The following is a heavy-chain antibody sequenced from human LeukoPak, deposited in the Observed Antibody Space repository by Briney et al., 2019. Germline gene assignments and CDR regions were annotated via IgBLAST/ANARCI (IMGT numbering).Heavy chain of an antibody. CDR3: ARNFLDSSGYYPRVYFDY. CDR1: GGTFSSYA. CDR2: IIPIFGTA. Sequence: SVKVSCKASGGTFSSYAISWVRQAPGQGLEWMGGIIPIFGTANYAQKFQGRVTITTDESTSTAYMELSNLRSEDTAVYYCARNFLDSSGYYPRVYFDYWGQGTLVTVSS. J-gene: IGHJ4*02. D-gene: IGHD3-22*01. V-gene: IGHV1-69*05.